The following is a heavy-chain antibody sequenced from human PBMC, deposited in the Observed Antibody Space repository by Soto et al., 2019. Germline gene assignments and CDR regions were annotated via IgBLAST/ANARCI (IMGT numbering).Heavy chain of an antibody. CDR3: AKVQGTYYDFWSGYPHNGMDV. CDR2: ISGSGGST. J-gene: IGHJ6*02. V-gene: IGHV3-23*01. D-gene: IGHD3-3*01. Sequence: GGSLRLSCAASGFTFSSYAMSWVRQAPGKGLEWFSAISGSGGSTYYADSVKGRFTISRDNSKNTLYLQMNSLRAEDTAVYYCAKVQGTYYDFWSGYPHNGMDVWGQGTTVTVSS. CDR1: GFTFSSYA.